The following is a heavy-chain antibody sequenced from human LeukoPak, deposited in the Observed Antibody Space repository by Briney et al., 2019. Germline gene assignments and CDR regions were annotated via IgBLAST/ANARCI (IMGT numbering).Heavy chain of an antibody. CDR1: GFTFSNYW. CDR3: LVFLG. D-gene: IGHD3-3*01. Sequence: GSLRPYLEIPGFTFSNYWKNWVRPAPGKGLEWVANIKKDGSEKNYVDSVKGRFTISRDNAKNSLYLQMNSLRPEDTAVYYCLVFLGGGQGILVTVSS. J-gene: IGHJ4*02. V-gene: IGHV3-7*01. CDR2: IKKDGSEK.